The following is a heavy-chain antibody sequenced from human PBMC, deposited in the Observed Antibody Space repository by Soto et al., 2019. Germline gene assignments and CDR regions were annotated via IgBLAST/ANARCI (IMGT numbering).Heavy chain of an antibody. D-gene: IGHD1-7*01. Sequence: GGSLRLSCAASGFTFSYYYMSGIRQAPGKGLEWVSYISDSSSNTNYGDSVKGRFTISRDNAKNLLYLQMNSLRAEDTAVYYCAKGEGYKWNYEFDPWGQGTLVTVSS. CDR3: AKGEGYKWNYEFDP. J-gene: IGHJ5*02. CDR2: ISDSSSNT. CDR1: GFTFSYYY. V-gene: IGHV3-11*06.